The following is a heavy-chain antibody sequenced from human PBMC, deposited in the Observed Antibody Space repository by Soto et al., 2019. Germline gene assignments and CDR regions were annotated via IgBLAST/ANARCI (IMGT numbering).Heavy chain of an antibody. CDR3: AGVTGRDYYGMDV. Sequence: QVQLQQWGAGLLKPSETLSLTCAVYGGSFSGYYWSWIRQPPGKGLEWIGEINHSGSTNYNPSLTGRGTRSVDTSKTQFSLKLTSVTAAATAVYFCAGVTGRDYYGMDVWGQGTTVTVSS. V-gene: IGHV4-34*01. J-gene: IGHJ6*02. CDR2: INHSGST. CDR1: GGSFSGYY.